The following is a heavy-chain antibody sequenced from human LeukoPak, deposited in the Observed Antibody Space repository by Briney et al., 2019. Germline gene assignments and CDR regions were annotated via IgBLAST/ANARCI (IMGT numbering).Heavy chain of an antibody. CDR2: IYPGESDT. CDR1: GSRFTSYW. Sequence: GESLKISWKGSGSRFTSYWIGWVRQLPGKGLEWMGIIYPGESDTRYSPSFQGQVTISTDKSISTAYLQWSSLKASDTAMYYCARAPGGESGQLLLDYWGQGTLVTVSS. CDR3: ARAPGGESGQLLLDY. V-gene: IGHV5-51*01. J-gene: IGHJ4*02. D-gene: IGHD2-2*01.